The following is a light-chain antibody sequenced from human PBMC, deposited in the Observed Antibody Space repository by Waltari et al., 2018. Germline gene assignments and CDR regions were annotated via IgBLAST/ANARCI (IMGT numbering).Light chain of an antibody. Sequence: SSELTQDPAVSVALGQTVRLPCQGASLRTAYETWYQQKSGQAPILVLFGKNKRPSGIPDRFSGYNSETTTSLTITGAQAEDEADYYCSSRDSSASHVLFAGGTKLTVL. V-gene: IGLV3-19*01. J-gene: IGLJ2*01. CDR3: SSRDSSASHVL. CDR1: SLRTAY. CDR2: GKN.